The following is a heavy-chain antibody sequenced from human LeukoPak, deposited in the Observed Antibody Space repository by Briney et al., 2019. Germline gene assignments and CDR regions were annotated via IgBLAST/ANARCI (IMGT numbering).Heavy chain of an antibody. CDR3: AKDRGDGYNSGYFVY. V-gene: IGHV4-61*02. CDR1: GDSISSGNYY. CDR2: IYTSGGT. Sequence: SETLSLTCTVSGDSISSGNYYWSWIRQPAGKGLEWIGRIYTSGGTDYNPSLKSRVTISVDTSQNQFSLKLSSVTAADAAVYYCAKDRGDGYNSGYFVYWGQGTLVAVSS. D-gene: IGHD5-24*01. J-gene: IGHJ4*02.